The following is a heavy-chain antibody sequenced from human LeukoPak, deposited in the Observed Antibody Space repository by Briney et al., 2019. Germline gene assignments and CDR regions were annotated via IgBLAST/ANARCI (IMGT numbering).Heavy chain of an antibody. D-gene: IGHD5-18*01. CDR3: ASGYSYDLFDY. Sequence: SETLSLTCAVYGGSISSNSYYWGWIRQPPGKGLEWIGSIYYSGSTYYNPSLKSRVTISVDTSKNQFSLKLSSVTAADTAVYYCASGYSYDLFDYWGQGTLVTVSS. CDR1: GGSISSNSYY. V-gene: IGHV4-39*07. CDR2: IYYSGST. J-gene: IGHJ4*02.